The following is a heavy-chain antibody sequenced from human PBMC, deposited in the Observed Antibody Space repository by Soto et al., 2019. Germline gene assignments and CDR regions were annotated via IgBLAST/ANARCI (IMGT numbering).Heavy chain of an antibody. CDR1: GYSFTSYW. Sequence: EVQLVQSGAEVKKSGESLKISCKGSGYSFTSYWIGWVRQMPGKGLEWMGIIYPGDSDTRYSPSFQGQVTISADKSISTAYLQWSSLKASDTAMYYCARRSYYYDSIDYRGPFDYWGQGTLVTVSS. D-gene: IGHD3-22*01. J-gene: IGHJ4*02. CDR2: IYPGDSDT. V-gene: IGHV5-51*01. CDR3: ARRSYYYDSIDYRGPFDY.